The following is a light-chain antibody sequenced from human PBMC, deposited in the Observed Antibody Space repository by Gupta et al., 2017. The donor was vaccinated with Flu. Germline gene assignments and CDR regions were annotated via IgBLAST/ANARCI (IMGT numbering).Light chain of an antibody. J-gene: IGLJ3*02. V-gene: IGLV3-1*01. CDR1: KLGDKY. CDR2: QDT. CDR3: QAWDSNTLWV. Sequence: SYELTQSPSVSVSPGQTASITCSGDKLGDKYVCWYQQKPGQSPVLVIYQDTKRPSGIPERFSGSNSGNTATLTISGTQAMDEADYYCQAWDSNTLWVFGGGTKLTVL.